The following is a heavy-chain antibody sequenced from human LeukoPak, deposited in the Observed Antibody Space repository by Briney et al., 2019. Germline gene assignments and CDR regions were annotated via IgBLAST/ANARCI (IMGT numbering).Heavy chain of an antibody. CDR3: ATLLGNWNYGRIDY. CDR2: ISAYNGNT. J-gene: IGHJ4*02. V-gene: IGHV1-18*01. Sequence: ASVKVSCKASGYTFTSYGISWVRQAPGQGLEWMGWISAYNGNTNYAQKFQGRVTITTDESTSTAYMELSSLRSEDTAVYYCATLLGNWNYGRIDYWGQGTLVPVSS. CDR1: GYTFTSYG. D-gene: IGHD1-7*01.